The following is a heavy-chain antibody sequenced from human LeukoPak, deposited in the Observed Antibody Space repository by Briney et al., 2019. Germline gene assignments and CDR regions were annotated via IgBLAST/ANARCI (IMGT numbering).Heavy chain of an antibody. CDR1: GFTFRTYW. CDR2: INQGGSET. D-gene: IGHD6-6*01. CDR3: ARLIGDRTIYDY. V-gene: IGHV3-7*01. J-gene: IGHJ4*02. Sequence: GGSLRLSCAASGFTFRTYWMSWVRQAPGKGLEWVASINQGGSETYYVESVRGRFTISRDNAMNSFFLQMNSLRAEDTAVYYCARLIGDRTIYDYWGQGTLVTVSS.